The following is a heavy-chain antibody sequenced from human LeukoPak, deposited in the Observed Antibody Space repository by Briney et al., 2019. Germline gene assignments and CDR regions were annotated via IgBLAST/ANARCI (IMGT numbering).Heavy chain of an antibody. V-gene: IGHV3-21*01. D-gene: IGHD2-8*01. Sequence: PGGSLRLSCAASGFTFSSYSMNWVRQAPGKGLEWVSSISSSSSYIYYADSVKGRFTISRDNAKNSLYLQMNSLRAEDTAVYYCATTQMVYAIVYFDYWGQGTLVTVSS. CDR3: ATTQMVYAIVYFDY. CDR2: ISSSSSYI. CDR1: GFTFSSYS. J-gene: IGHJ4*02.